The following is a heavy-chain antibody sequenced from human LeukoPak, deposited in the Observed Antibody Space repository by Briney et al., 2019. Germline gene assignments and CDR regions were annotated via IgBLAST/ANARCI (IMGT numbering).Heavy chain of an antibody. V-gene: IGHV3-30*04. D-gene: IGHD1-1*01. Sequence: GGSLRLSCAASGFTFSSYAMHWVRQAPGKGLEWVAVISYDGSNKYYADSVKGRFTISRDNSKNTLYLQMNSLRAEDTDVYYCAREGWNDADPLYYFDYWGQGTLVTVSS. J-gene: IGHJ4*02. CDR3: AREGWNDADPLYYFDY. CDR1: GFTFSSYA. CDR2: ISYDGSNK.